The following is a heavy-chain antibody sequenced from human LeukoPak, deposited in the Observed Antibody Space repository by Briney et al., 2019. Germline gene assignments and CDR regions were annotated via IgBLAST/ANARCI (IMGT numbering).Heavy chain of an antibody. D-gene: IGHD2-15*01. V-gene: IGHV3-7*01. CDR1: GFMFSTYW. CDR2: IKPDGSET. Sequence: GGSLRLSCAASGFMFSTYWMTWVRQAPGKGPEWVANIKPDGSETYYVDAVKGRFTISRDNTKNLPYLQMNNLRGEDAAVYHCGGFGYEAGVDLWGQGTLVTVSS. J-gene: IGHJ4*02. CDR3: GGFGYEAGVDL.